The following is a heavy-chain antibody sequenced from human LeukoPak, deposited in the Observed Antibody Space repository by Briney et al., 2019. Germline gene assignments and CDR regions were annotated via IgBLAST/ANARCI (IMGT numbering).Heavy chain of an antibody. V-gene: IGHV3-7*01. CDR2: IKQDGSEK. CDR3: ARDPGNWNSAWFDP. Sequence: PGGSLRLSCAASGFTFSSYAMSWVRQAPGKGLEWVANIKQDGSEKYYVDSVKGRFTISRDNAKNSLYLQMNSLRAEDTAVYYCARDPGNWNSAWFDPWGQGTLVTVSS. J-gene: IGHJ5*02. CDR1: GFTFSSYA. D-gene: IGHD1-7*01.